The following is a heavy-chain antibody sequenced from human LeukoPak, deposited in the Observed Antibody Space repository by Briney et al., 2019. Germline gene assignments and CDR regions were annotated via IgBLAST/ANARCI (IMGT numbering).Heavy chain of an antibody. D-gene: IGHD3-3*01. J-gene: IGHJ4*02. CDR2: ISYDGSNK. CDR3: AKVPIFGVVIFDY. Sequence: GGSLRLSCAASGFTFSSYAMHWVRQAPGKGLEWVAVISYDGSNKYYADSVKGRFTISRDNSKNTLYLQMNSLRAEDTAIYYCAKVPIFGVVIFDYWGQGTLVTVSS. V-gene: IGHV3-30-3*02. CDR1: GFTFSSYA.